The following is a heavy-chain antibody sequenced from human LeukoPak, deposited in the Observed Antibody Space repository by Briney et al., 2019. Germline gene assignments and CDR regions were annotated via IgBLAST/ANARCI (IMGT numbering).Heavy chain of an antibody. V-gene: IGHV4-4*07. Sequence: SETLSLTCTVSGGSISSYYWSWIRQPPGKGLEWMGRIYTSGSTNYNPSLKSRVTMSVDTSKNQFSLKLSSVTAADTAVYYCARSGYYDFWSGYLGAFDIWGQGTMVTVSS. CDR3: ARSGYYDFWSGYLGAFDI. J-gene: IGHJ3*02. CDR2: IYTSGST. D-gene: IGHD3-3*01. CDR1: GGSISSYY.